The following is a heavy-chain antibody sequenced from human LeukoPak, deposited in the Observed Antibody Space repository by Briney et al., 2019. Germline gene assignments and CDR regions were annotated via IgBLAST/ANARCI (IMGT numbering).Heavy chain of an antibody. CDR2: ISSSSSYI. J-gene: IGHJ4*02. CDR1: GFTFSSYS. CDR3: ARDIYYDSSGYYGSVY. V-gene: IGHV3-21*01. D-gene: IGHD3-22*01. Sequence: GGSLRLSCAASGFTFSSYSMNWVRQAPGKGLEWISSISSSSSYIYYADSVKGRFTISRDNAKNSLCLQMNSLRAEDTAVYYCARDIYYDSSGYYGSVYCGQGTLVTVSS.